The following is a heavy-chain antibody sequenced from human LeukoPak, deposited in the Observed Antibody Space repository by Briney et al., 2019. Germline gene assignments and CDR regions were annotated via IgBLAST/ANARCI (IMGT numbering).Heavy chain of an antibody. CDR1: NRSMSSSSYY. J-gene: IGHJ6*03. Sequence: SEPVSLMCIVSNRSMSSSSYYWAWIRRPPGRGLEWIGSLYYSGSTNYNPSITIRVTISVDTYKSQFSLKLDTVTAADTAVYYCVRLPDYYYNYMDVWGRGTSVTVSS. CDR3: VRLPDYYYNYMDV. CDR2: LYYSGST. V-gene: IGHV4-39*01. D-gene: IGHD1-14*01.